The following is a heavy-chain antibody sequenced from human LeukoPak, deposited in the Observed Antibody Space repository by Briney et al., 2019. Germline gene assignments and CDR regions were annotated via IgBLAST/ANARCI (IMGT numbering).Heavy chain of an antibody. V-gene: IGHV4-59*08. D-gene: IGHD4-17*01. CDR3: ARTFATVLKPGGVFDY. CDR1: GGSISSYY. CDR2: IYYSGST. Sequence: SETLSLTCTVSGGSISSYYWSWVRQPQGKGLEWIGYIYYSGSTNYNPSLKSRVTISVDTSKNQFSLKLSSVTAADTAAYYCARTFATVLKPGGVFDYWGQGTLVTVSS. J-gene: IGHJ4*02.